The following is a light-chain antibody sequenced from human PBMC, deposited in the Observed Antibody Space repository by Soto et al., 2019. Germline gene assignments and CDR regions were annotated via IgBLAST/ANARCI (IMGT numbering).Light chain of an antibody. J-gene: IGLJ3*02. CDR3: QVWNSSSDPWV. CDR2: DDD. CDR1: NIGNKS. Sequence: SYELTQPPSVSVAPGQTSMLTCGGNNIGNKSVHWYHQRPGQAHVLVVYDDDDRPSGIPERFSGSNSGNTATLTISRVEAGDEADYYCQVWNSSSDPWVFGGGTKLTVL. V-gene: IGLV3-21*02.